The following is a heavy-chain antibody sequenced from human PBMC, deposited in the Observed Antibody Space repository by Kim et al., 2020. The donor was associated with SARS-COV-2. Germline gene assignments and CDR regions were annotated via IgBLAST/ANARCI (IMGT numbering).Heavy chain of an antibody. CDR3: ARLIAVAGSSVGY. J-gene: IGHJ4*02. Sequence: YNPSLKGRVTISVDTSKNRFSLKLSSVTAADTAVYYCARLIAVAGSSVGYWGQGTLVTVSS. V-gene: IGHV4-39*01. D-gene: IGHD6-19*01.